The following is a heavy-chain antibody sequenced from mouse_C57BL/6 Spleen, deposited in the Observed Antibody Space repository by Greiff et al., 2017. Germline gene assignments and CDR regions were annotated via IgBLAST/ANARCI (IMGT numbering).Heavy chain of an antibody. CDR2: IRYSGST. D-gene: IGHD1-1*02. J-gene: IGHJ3*01. CDR3: ARGHGLAWFAY. V-gene: IGHV3-1*01. Sequence: EVKLKESGPCMVTPSQSLSLTCTVTGYSFTSGSDWHWIRHFPGHKLEWMSYIRYSGSTNYNPSLKSRISITHDTSKNHFFLKLNSVTTEDTATDYCARGHGLAWFAYWGQGTLVTVSA. CDR1: GYSFTSGSD.